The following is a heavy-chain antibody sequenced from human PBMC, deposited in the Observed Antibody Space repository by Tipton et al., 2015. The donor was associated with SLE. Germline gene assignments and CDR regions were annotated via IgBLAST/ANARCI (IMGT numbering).Heavy chain of an antibody. CDR2: IFYSGST. D-gene: IGHD3-3*01. CDR3: ARDPGRYDFGPYGMDV. Sequence: TLSLTCTVSGGSISSYYWSWIRQPPGKGLEWIGYIFYSGSTNYNPSLKSRFTISVDTSKNQFSLKLSSVTAADTAVYYCARDPGRYDFGPYGMDVWGQGTTVTVSS. J-gene: IGHJ6*02. V-gene: IGHV4-59*01. CDR1: GGSISSYY.